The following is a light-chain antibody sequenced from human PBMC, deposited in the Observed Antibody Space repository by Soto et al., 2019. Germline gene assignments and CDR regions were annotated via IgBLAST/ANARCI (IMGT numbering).Light chain of an antibody. CDR1: QGISSY. CDR3: QQLNSYPIT. CDR2: AAS. V-gene: IGKV1-9*01. Sequence: DIQLTQSPSFLSASVGDRVTITCRASQGISSYLAWYQQKPGKAPKLLIYAASTLQSGVPSRFSGSGSGTEFTLTISSRQPEDFATYYCQQLNSYPITGGQGTRLEIK. J-gene: IGKJ5*01.